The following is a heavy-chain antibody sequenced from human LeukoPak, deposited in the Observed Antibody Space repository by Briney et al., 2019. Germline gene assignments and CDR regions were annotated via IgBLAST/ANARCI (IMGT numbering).Heavy chain of an antibody. CDR1: GYSISSGYY. CDR3: ARQALLQGSATYFDY. J-gene: IGHJ4*02. CDR2: IYHSGST. D-gene: IGHD2-15*01. V-gene: IGHV4-38-2*01. Sequence: SETLSLTCAVSGYSISSGYYWGWIRQPPGKGLEYIGSIYHSGSTYYNPSLKSRVTISVDTSKNQFSLKLSSVTAADTAVYYCARQALLQGSATYFDYWGQGTLVTVS.